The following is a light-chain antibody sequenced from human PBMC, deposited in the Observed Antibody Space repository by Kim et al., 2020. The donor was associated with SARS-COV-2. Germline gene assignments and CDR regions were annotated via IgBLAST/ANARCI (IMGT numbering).Light chain of an antibody. CDR3: QQSYSVPLT. CDR1: QTISTS. V-gene: IGKV1-39*01. CDR2: DAS. J-gene: IGKJ4*01. Sequence: DIQMTQSPSSLSASVGDIVTLTCRASQTISTSLTWYQQKPGKAPKLLIYDASILNSGVPSRFSGSGSETDFTLTIRSLQPDDFATYYCQQSYSVPLTFGGGTKVDIK.